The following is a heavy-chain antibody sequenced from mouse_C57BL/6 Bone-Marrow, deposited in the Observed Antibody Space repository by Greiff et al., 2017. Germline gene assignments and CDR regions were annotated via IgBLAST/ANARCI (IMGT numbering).Heavy chain of an antibody. CDR3: AETTVVAPGGSDV. J-gene: IGHJ1*03. CDR2: ISSGSSTI. V-gene: IGHV5-17*01. CDR1: GFTFSDYG. Sequence: EVHLVESGGGLVKPGGSLKLSCAASGFTFSDYGMHWVRQAPEQGLEWVAYISSGSSTIYYAHTVKGRFTISRDNAKNTLFLQMTSLRSEDTAMXYIAETTVVAPGGSDVWGTEGTGTVSS. D-gene: IGHD1-1*01.